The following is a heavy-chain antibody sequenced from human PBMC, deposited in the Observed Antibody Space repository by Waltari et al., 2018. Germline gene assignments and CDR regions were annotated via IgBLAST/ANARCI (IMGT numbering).Heavy chain of an antibody. CDR1: GGSFSCYY. Sequence: QVQLQQWGAGLLKPSETLSLTCAVYGGSFSCYYWSWIRQPPGKGLEWVGEINHSGSTNYNPSLKSRVTISVDTSKNQFSLKLSSVTAADTAVYYCARGQYSSRPWDYWGQGTLVTVSS. CDR3: ARGQYSSRPWDY. V-gene: IGHV4-34*01. J-gene: IGHJ4*02. D-gene: IGHD6-6*01. CDR2: INHSGST.